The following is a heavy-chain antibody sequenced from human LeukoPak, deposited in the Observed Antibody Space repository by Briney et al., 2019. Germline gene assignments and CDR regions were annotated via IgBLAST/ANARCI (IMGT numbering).Heavy chain of an antibody. CDR3: AGGSYYYYYMDV. CDR1: GFTFSSYS. J-gene: IGHJ6*03. V-gene: IGHV3-48*01. CDR2: ISSSSSTI. D-gene: IGHD3-16*01. Sequence: PGGSLRLSCAASGFTFSSYSMNWVRQAPGYWLEWVSYISSSSSTIYYAESVKVRFTISRDNAKNSLYLQMNSLRAEDTAVYYCAGGSYYYYYMDVWGKGTTVTVSS.